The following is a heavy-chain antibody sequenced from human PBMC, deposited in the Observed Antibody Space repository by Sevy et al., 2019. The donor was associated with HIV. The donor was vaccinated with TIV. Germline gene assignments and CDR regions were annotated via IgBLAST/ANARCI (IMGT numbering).Heavy chain of an antibody. CDR3: AGDIPRHAFDM. CDR1: GFPLSSYT. CDR2: ICSSGDYI. J-gene: IGHJ3*02. Sequence: GGSLRLSCAASGFPLSSYTMNWVRQPPGKGLEWVSAICSSGDYIFYADSVRCRFTISRDNAKNSLYLQMNSLRDEDGDVYYCAGDIPRHAFDMWGQGTKVTVSS. V-gene: IGHV3-21*01.